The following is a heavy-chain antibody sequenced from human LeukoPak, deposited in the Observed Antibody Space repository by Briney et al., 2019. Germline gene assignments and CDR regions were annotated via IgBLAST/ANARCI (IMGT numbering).Heavy chain of an antibody. Sequence: SQTLSLTCAISGDSASTNIAAWNWIRQSPSSGLEWLGRTYFRSKRYNDYAVSVKSRITITPDTSKNQFSLQLNYVTPEDTAVYYCARDKGGSCYDHLDSWGQGTLVTVSS. CDR1: GDSASTNIAA. CDR3: ARDKGGSCYDHLDS. J-gene: IGHJ4*02. D-gene: IGHD2-15*01. V-gene: IGHV6-1*01. CDR2: TYFRSKRYN.